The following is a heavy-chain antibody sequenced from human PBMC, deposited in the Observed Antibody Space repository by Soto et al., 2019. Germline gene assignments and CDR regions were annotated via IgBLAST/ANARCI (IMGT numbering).Heavy chain of an antibody. J-gene: IGHJ4*01. V-gene: IGHV5-51*01. D-gene: IGHD3-10*01. CDR3: GTHTTSGPKGY. Sequence: GESLKISCKGSGYSFTTYWIAWVRQMPGKGLEWVGIIYPGDSDTRYSPSFGGHVTISVDKSISTAFLQWNSLKASDNAIYYCGTHTTSGPKGYCGQGTRVTVGS. CDR1: GYSFTTYW. CDR2: IYPGDSDT.